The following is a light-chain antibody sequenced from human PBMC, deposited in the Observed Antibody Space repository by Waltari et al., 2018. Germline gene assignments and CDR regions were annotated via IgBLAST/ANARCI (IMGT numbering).Light chain of an antibody. CDR1: QSVSSY. V-gene: IGKV3-11*01. J-gene: IGKJ2*01. CDR3: QQRSNWPS. Sequence: EIVLTQSPATLSLSPGERATLSCRASQSVSSYLAWYQQKPGQAPRLLIYDASNRATGIPARFSGSGSGTDFTLTISSLEPEDSAVYYCQQRSNWPSFGQGTKLEIK. CDR2: DAS.